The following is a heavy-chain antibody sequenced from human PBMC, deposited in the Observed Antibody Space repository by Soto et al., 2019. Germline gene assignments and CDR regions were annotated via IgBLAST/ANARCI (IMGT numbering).Heavy chain of an antibody. D-gene: IGHD5-12*01. J-gene: IGHJ3*02. CDR3: ARAMGWLDAFDI. V-gene: IGHV3-53*04. CDR1: GFTVSSNY. CDR2: IYSGGST. Sequence: GESLKISCAASGFTVSSNYMSWVRQAPGKGLEWVSVIYSGGSTYYADSVKGRFTISRHNSKNTLYLQMNSLRADDTAVYFCARAMGWLDAFDIWGQGTMVTVSS.